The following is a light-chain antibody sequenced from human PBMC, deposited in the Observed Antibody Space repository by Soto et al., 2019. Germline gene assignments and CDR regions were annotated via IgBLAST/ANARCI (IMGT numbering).Light chain of an antibody. CDR2: GAS. CDR3: QQYGGSTYT. CDR1: QSVSSNH. J-gene: IGKJ2*01. Sequence: EIVLTQSPGSLSLSPRERATLSCRASQSVSSNHLAWYQQKPGQAPRLLIYGASRRAAGIPDRFSGSGSGTDFTLTISRLEPEDCAVYYCQQYGGSTYTFGQGTKVEIK. V-gene: IGKV3-20*01.